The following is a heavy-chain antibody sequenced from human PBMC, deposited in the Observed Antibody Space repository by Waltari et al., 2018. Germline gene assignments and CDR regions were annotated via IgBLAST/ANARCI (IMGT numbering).Heavy chain of an antibody. CDR1: GGSISSSNW. CDR2: IYHSGST. D-gene: IGHD3-10*01. V-gene: IGHV4-4*02. CDR3: ARDRESGVFREFPNWFDP. J-gene: IGHJ5*02. Sequence: QVQLQESGPGLVKPSGTLSLTCAVSGGSISSSNWWSWVRQPPGKGLEWIGEIYHSGSTNYTPALKSRVTISVDKSKNQFSLKLSSVTAADTAVYYCARDRESGVFREFPNWFDPWGQGTLVTVSS.